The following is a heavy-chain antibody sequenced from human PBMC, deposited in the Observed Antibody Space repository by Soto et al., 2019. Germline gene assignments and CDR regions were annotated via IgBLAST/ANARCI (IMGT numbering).Heavy chain of an antibody. CDR3: ARTDDILNGFNNYFDY. CDR1: GGTFSSYA. CDR2: IIPIFGTA. Sequence: SVKVSCKASGGTFSSYAISWVRQAPGQGLEWMGGIIPIFGTANYAQKFQGRVTITADESTSTAYMELSSLRSEDTAVYYCARTDDILNGFNNYFDYWGHGTLVTVSS. J-gene: IGHJ4*01. D-gene: IGHD3-9*01. V-gene: IGHV1-69*13.